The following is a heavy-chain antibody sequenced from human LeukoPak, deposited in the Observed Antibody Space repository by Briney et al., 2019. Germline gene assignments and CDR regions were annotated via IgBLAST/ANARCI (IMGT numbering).Heavy chain of an antibody. CDR2: IYYSGST. D-gene: IGHD3-3*01. CDR3: ARERDVWGYDFWSGYPRFFDY. Sequence: NPSETLSLTCTVSGGSISSSSYYWGWIRQPPGKGLEWIGSIYYSGSTYYNPSLKSRVTISVDTSKNQFSLKLSSVTAADTAVYYCARERDVWGYDFWSGYPRFFDYWGQGTLVTVSS. J-gene: IGHJ4*02. V-gene: IGHV4-39*07. CDR1: GGSISSSSYY.